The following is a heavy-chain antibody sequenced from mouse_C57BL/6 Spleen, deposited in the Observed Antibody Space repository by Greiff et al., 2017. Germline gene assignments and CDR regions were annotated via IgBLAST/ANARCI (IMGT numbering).Heavy chain of an antibody. J-gene: IGHJ3*01. V-gene: IGHV3-6*01. Sequence: EVKLQESGPGLVKPSQSLSLTCSVTGYSITSGYYWNWIRQFPGNKLEWMGYISYDGSNNYNPSLKNRISITRDTSKIQFFLKLNSVTTEDTATYYCARDGRQGFAYWGQGTLVTVSA. CDR1: GYSITSGYY. D-gene: IGHD2-12*01. CDR3: ARDGRQGFAY. CDR2: ISYDGSN.